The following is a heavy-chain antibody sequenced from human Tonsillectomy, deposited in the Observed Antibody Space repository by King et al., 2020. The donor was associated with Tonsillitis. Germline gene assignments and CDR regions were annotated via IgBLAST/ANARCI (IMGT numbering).Heavy chain of an antibody. CDR1: GGSFSGYY. J-gene: IGHJ5*02. CDR3: ARAPPYGDSAWFDP. D-gene: IGHD4-17*01. CDR2: INHSGST. V-gene: IGHV4-34*01. Sequence: VQLQQWGAGLLKPSETLSLTCAVYGGSFSGYYWSWIRQPPGKGLEWIGEINHSGSTNYNPSLKSRVTISVDTSKNQFSLKLSSVTAADTAVYYCARAPPYGDSAWFDPWGQGTLVTVSS.